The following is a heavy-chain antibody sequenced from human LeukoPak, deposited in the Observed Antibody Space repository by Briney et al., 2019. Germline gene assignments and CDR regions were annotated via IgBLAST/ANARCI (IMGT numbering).Heavy chain of an antibody. Sequence: GGSLRLSCAASGFTFSSYWMSWVRQAPGKGLEWVANIKQDGSEKYYVDSVKGRFTISRDNAKNSLYLQMNSLRAEDTAVYYCASGIVGATPRNYYYGMDVWGQGTTVTVSS. J-gene: IGHJ6*02. CDR3: ASGIVGATPRNYYYGMDV. D-gene: IGHD1-26*01. V-gene: IGHV3-7*03. CDR2: IKQDGSEK. CDR1: GFTFSSYW.